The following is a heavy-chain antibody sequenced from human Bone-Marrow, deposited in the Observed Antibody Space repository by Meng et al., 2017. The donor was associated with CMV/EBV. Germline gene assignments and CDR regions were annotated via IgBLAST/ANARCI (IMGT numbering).Heavy chain of an antibody. CDR1: GFLFPTYW. V-gene: IGHV5-10-1*01. CDR3: ARQTLYYYNSGTYPDF. J-gene: IGHJ4*02. D-gene: IGHD3-10*01. Sequence: SGFLFPTYWITWVRQMPGKGLEWIGRLDPTDSFTNYGPSFQGRVTISADKSIGTASLQWSSLKTSDTAMYYCARQTLYYYNSGTYPDFWGQGTLVTVSS. CDR2: LDPTDSFT.